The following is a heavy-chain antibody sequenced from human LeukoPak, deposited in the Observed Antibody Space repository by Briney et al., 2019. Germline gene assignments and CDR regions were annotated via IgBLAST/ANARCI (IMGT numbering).Heavy chain of an antibody. CDR1: GYTFTSYG. V-gene: IGHV1-18*01. CDR3: ARIAQYYDILTGYWVFDY. Sequence: GASVKVSCKASGYTFTSYGISWVRQAPGQGLEWMGWISAYNGNTNYAQKLQGRVTMTRNTSISTAYMELSSLRSEDTAVYYCARIAQYYDILTGYWVFDYWGQGTLVTVSS. J-gene: IGHJ4*02. CDR2: ISAYNGNT. D-gene: IGHD3-9*01.